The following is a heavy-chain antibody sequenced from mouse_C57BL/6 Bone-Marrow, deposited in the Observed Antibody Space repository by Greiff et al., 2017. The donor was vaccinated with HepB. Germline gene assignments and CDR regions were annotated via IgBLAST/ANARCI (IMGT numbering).Heavy chain of an antibody. J-gene: IGHJ1*03. V-gene: IGHV3-1*01. Sequence: DVQLQESGPGMVKPSQSLSLTCTVTGYSITSGYDWHWIRHFPGNKLEWMGYISYSGSTNYNPSLKSRISITHDTSKNHFFLKLNSVTTEDTATYYCARGWFYWYFDVWGTGTTVTVSS. D-gene: IGHD1-1*02. CDR2: ISYSGST. CDR1: GYSITSGYD. CDR3: ARGWFYWYFDV.